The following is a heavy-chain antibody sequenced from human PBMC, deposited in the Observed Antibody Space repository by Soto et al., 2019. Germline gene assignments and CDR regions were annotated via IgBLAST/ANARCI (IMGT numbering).Heavy chain of an antibody. V-gene: IGHV3-30*18. J-gene: IGHJ5*02. CDR3: AKDPWAVAGNWFDP. Sequence: GGSLRLSCAASGFTFSSYGMHWVRQAPGKGLEWVAVISYDGSNKYYADSVKGRFTISRDNSKNTLYLQMNSLRAEDTAVYYCAKDPWAVAGNWFDPWGQGTLVTVSS. CDR1: GFTFSSYG. D-gene: IGHD6-19*01. CDR2: ISYDGSNK.